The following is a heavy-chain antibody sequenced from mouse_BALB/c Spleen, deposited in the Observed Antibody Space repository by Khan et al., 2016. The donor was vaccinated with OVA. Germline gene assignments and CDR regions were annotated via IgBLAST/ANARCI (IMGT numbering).Heavy chain of an antibody. D-gene: IGHD2-1*01. J-gene: IGHJ4*01. Sequence: QVQLQQSGPELVKPGASVKMSCKTSGYTFTDYDIRWVKQRTGQGLEWIGEIYPGSGSTYYNEKFKGKATLTADKSSNTAYMQISSLTSEDSAVYFCAKIFYGNSYAMDYWGQGTAVTVSS. V-gene: IGHV1-77*01. CDR3: AKIFYGNSYAMDY. CDR1: GYTFTDYD. CDR2: IYPGSGST.